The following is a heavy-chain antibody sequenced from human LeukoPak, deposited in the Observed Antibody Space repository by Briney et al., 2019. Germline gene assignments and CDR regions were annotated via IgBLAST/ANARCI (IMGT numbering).Heavy chain of an antibody. D-gene: IGHD1-26*01. Sequence: SVKVSCKASGGTFSSYTISWVRQAPGQGLEWMGRTIPILGIANYAQKFQGRVTITADKSTGTAYMELSSLRSEDTAVYYCASREGATSWFDPWGQGTLVTVSS. CDR2: TIPILGIA. J-gene: IGHJ5*02. CDR3: ASREGATSWFDP. CDR1: GGTFSSYT. V-gene: IGHV1-69*02.